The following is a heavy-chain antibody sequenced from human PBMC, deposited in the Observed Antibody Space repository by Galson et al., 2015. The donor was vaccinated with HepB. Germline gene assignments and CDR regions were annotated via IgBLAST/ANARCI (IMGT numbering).Heavy chain of an antibody. V-gene: IGHV3-33*01. CDR1: GFTFSTVA. Sequence: SLRLSCAASGFTFSTVAMHWVRQAPGKGLEWVAVIWNDGSNKYYADSVKGRFTVSRDNSKNTLYLQMNSLRAEDTAVYYCVRKGFDYWGQGTLVTVSS. J-gene: IGHJ4*02. CDR2: IWNDGSNK. CDR3: VRKGFDY.